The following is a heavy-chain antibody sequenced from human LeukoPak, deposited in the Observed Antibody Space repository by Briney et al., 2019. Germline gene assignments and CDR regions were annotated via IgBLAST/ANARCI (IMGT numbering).Heavy chain of an antibody. CDR1: GLTFGDDY. CDR3: TRYLADI. J-gene: IGHJ3*02. Sequence: GGSLRLSCAASGLTFGDDYMDWVRQAPGKGLEWVGRARNKANSYSTEYAASVKGRFIISRDDSKNSLYLEMNSLKTEDAAVYYCTRYLADIWGHGTMVTVSS. V-gene: IGHV3-72*01. CDR2: ARNKANSYST.